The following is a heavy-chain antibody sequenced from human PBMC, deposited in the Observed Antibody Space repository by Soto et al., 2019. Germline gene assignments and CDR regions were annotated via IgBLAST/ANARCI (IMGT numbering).Heavy chain of an antibody. D-gene: IGHD1-1*01. Sequence: EEQLVESGGGLVQPGGSLRLSCAASGFTFSDYYMSWVRQAPGKGLEWVANINQDGSAKSYVDSVRGRFTISSDNGKNSLSLQMESLRADDTAVYYCARWNGGFDPWGQGTLVTVSS. J-gene: IGHJ5*02. CDR1: GFTFSDYY. CDR3: ARWNGGFDP. V-gene: IGHV3-7*05. CDR2: INQDGSAK.